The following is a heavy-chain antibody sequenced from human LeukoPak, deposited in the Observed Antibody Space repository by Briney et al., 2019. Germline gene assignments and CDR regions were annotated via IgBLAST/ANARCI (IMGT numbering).Heavy chain of an antibody. CDR1: GGSISGYY. J-gene: IGHJ6*02. Sequence: SETLSLSCTVSGGSISGYYWSWIRQPLGKGLECLGYIYHSGSTDYNPSHRTRVTLSVDTAKNQISLQLTSVTAADTAVYYCARHGASGSSSFYYDMDVWGQGTTVTVS. V-gene: IGHV4-59*08. CDR3: ARHGASGSSSFYYDMDV. CDR2: IYHSGST. D-gene: IGHD6-6*01.